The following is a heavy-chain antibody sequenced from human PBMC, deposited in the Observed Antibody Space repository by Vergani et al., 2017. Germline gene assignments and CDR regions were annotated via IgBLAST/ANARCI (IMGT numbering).Heavy chain of an antibody. D-gene: IGHD3-22*01. Sequence: QVQLVQSGAEVKKPGSSVKVSCKASGGTFSSYAISWVRQAPGQGLEWMGGIIPIFGTANYAQKFQGRVTITADKSTSTAYMELSSLRSEDTAMYYCARHQGLNYYDSSGYLGYWGQGTLVTVSS. CDR1: GGTFSSYA. CDR3: ARHQGLNYYDSSGYLGY. J-gene: IGHJ4*02. CDR2: IIPIFGTA. V-gene: IGHV1-69*06.